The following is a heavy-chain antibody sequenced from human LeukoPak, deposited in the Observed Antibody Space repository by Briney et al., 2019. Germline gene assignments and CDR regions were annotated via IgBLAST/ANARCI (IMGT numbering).Heavy chain of an antibody. Sequence: SETLSLTCTVSGGSITSGSYYWSWSRQPAGKGLEWIGRIYTSGSTDYNPSLKRSVTISIDTSKNQFSLKLSSVTAADTAVYYCARGGYIYVNWGQGTLVTVSS. CDR1: GGSITSGSYY. CDR3: ARGGYIYVN. D-gene: IGHD5-18*01. V-gene: IGHV4-61*02. J-gene: IGHJ4*02. CDR2: IYTSGST.